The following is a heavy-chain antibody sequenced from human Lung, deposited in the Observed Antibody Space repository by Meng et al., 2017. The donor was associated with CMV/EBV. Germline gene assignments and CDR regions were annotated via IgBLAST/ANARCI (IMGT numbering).Heavy chain of an antibody. J-gene: IGHJ4*02. V-gene: IGHV4-39*07. CDR1: GGSISSSSYY. CDR2: IYFSGNT. CDR3: VTETGYNYDN. D-gene: IGHD5-24*01. Sequence: QRHRQESGPGQVPPSGTLSLTCSVSGGSISSSSYYWGWIRQSPGKGLEWIGSIYFSGNTYYNPSLKSRVTMSVGTAQNKFSLTLRSVTAADTAVYYCVTETGYNYDNWGQGALVTVSS.